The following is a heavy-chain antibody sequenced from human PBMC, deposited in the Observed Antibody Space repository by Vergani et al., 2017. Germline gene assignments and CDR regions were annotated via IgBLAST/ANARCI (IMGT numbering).Heavy chain of an antibody. CDR2: ISAYNGNT. J-gene: IGHJ6*02. Sequence: QVQLVQSGAEVKTPGASVKVSCKASGYTFTSYGISWVRQAPGQGLEWMGWISAYNGNTNYAQKLQGRVTMTTDTSTSTAYMELRSLRSDDTAVYYCVTLPRSTHYYYGMDVWGQGTTVTVSS. CDR1: GYTFTSYG. V-gene: IGHV1-18*01. D-gene: IGHD2-2*01. CDR3: VTLPRSTHYYYGMDV.